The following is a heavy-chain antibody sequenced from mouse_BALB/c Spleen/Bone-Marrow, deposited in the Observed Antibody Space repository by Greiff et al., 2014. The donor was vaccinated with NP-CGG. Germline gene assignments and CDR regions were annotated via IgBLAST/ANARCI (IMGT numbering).Heavy chain of an antibody. D-gene: IGHD2-1*01. CDR1: GYTFTDYV. CDR2: IYPGSGST. V-gene: IGHV1-77*01. CDR3: ARLDGNYRYAMDY. J-gene: IGHJ4*01. Sequence: VKLTESGPELVKPGASVKMSCKASGYTFTDYVITWVKQRTGQGLEWIGEIYPGSGSTYYNEKFKGKATLTADKSSNTAYMQLGSLTSEDSAVYFCARLDGNYRYAMDYWGQGTSVTVSS.